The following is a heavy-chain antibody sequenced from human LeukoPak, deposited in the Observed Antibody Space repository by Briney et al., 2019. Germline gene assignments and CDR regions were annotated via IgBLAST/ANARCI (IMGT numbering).Heavy chain of an antibody. V-gene: IGHV3-23*01. CDR1: GFTFSNYA. CDR3: ARDPGSGYEEHFDY. Sequence: GGSLRLSCAASGFTFSNYAMNWVRQAPGKGLQWVSSISGSGGNTYYADSVKGRFTISRDNAKDSLYLQMNSLRAEDTAVYYCARDPGSGYEEHFDYWGQGTPVTVSS. D-gene: IGHD5-12*01. CDR2: ISGSGGNT. J-gene: IGHJ4*02.